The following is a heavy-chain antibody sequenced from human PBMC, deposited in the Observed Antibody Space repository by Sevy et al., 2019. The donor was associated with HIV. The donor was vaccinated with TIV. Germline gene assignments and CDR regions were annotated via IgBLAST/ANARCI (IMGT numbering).Heavy chain of an antibody. CDR3: ARGPGYYDSGSWLDP. J-gene: IGHJ5*02. CDR1: GFTLPDYE. D-gene: IGHD3-9*01. V-gene: IGHV3-48*03. Sequence: GGSLRLSCVASGFTLPDYEMNWVRQAPGKGLEWVASISRSGTTIYYADSLKGRFTISRDSAKNSVYLQMNSLRDEDTGFYFCARGPGYYDSGSWLDPWGQGTLVTVSS. CDR2: ISRSGTTI.